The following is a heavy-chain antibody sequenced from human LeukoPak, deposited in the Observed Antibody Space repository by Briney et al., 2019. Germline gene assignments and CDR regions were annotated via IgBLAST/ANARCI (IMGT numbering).Heavy chain of an antibody. J-gene: IGHJ4*02. CDR2: ISSNGGST. V-gene: IGHV3-64*01. Sequence: GGSLRLSCAASGFTFSSYVMHWVRQAPGKGLEYVSAISSNGGSTYYANSVKGRFTISRDNSKNTLYLQMGSLRAEDMAVYYCARVRGAYYFDYWGQGTLVTVSS. D-gene: IGHD3-10*01. CDR3: ARVRGAYYFDY. CDR1: GFTFSSYV.